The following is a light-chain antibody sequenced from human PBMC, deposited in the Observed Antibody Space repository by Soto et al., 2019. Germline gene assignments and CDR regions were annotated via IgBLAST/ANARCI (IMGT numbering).Light chain of an antibody. CDR1: QSISTY. CDR2: AAS. J-gene: IGKJ4*01. V-gene: IGKV1-39*01. Sequence: DSQMTQSPSSLSASVGDRVTITCRASQSISTYLNWYQQKAGLAPKLLIYAASSLQSGVPSRFSGGGSGTDFTPTITSLQPEDFATYYCQQLNVYPSTFGGGTKVDIK. CDR3: QQLNVYPST.